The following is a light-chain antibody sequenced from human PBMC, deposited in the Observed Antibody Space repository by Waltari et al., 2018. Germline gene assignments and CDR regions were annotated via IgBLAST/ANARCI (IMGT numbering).Light chain of an antibody. CDR1: SGDVGGYNS. CDR2: DVT. V-gene: IGLV2-11*01. J-gene: IGLJ1*01. Sequence: QSVLTQPHSVSGAPGQSVTISCTGTSGDVGGYNSVSWYHVHPGRAPKLIIHDVTKRPSGVPVRFSGSRAGNTASLTISGLQAEDESDYFCCSYAGTYTYVFGTGTKVTVL. CDR3: CSYAGTYTYV.